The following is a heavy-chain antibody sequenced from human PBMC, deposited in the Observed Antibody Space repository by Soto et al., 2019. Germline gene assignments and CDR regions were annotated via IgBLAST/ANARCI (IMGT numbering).Heavy chain of an antibody. D-gene: IGHD3-3*01. Sequence: QVQLVQSGAEVKKPGASVKVSCKASGYTFTSYYMHWVRQAPVQGLEWMGIINPSGGSTSYAQKFRAGVTMTRDTATSTGCVELSSLSSADTAVYYCARYDFWSGTSVGFDPWGQGTLVTVSS. CDR1: GYTFTSYY. J-gene: IGHJ5*02. CDR2: INPSGGST. CDR3: ARYDFWSGTSVGFDP. V-gene: IGHV1-46*01.